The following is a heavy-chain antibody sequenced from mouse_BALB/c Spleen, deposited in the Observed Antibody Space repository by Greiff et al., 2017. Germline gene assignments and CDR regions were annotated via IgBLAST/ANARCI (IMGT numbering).Heavy chain of an antibody. CDR3: ARDIGGGYYFAY. CDR1: GFSLTSYG. J-gene: IGHJ3*01. Sequence: VMLVESGPGLVEPSQSLSITCTVSGFSLTSYGVHWVRQPPGKGLEWLGVIWAGGSTNYNSALMSRLSISKDNSKSQVFLKMNSLQTDDTAMYYCARDIGGGYYFAYWGQGTLVTVSA. V-gene: IGHV2-9*02. CDR2: IWAGGST. D-gene: IGHD2-3*01.